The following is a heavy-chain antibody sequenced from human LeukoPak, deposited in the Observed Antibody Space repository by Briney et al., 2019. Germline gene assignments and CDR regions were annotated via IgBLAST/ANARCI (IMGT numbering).Heavy chain of an antibody. CDR2: IFYSGNI. D-gene: IGHD3-10*01. CDR1: GYSIDSDNW. J-gene: IGHJ5*02. V-gene: IGHV4-28*05. CDR3: ARAYGSLLSDFFDL. Sequence: SDTLSLTREVSGYSIDSDNWWGWIRQPPGKGLEWIGYIFYSGNIYYNPSLKSRVTMSIDTFKNHFSLNLSSVTAVDTAVYYCARAYGSLLSDFFDLWGQGTLVTVFS.